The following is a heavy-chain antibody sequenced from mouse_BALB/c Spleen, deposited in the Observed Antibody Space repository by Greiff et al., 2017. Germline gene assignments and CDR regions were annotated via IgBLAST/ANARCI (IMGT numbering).Heavy chain of an antibody. V-gene: IGHV1-20*02. J-gene: IGHJ1*01. Sequence: VQLQQSGPELVKPGASVKISCKASGYSFTGYFMNWVMQSHGKSLEWIGRINPYNGDTFYNQKFKGKATLTVDKSSSTAHMELRSLASEDSAVYYCARGNLPTNWYFDVWGAGTTVTVSS. CDR3: ARGNLPTNWYFDV. CDR1: GYSFTGYF. D-gene: IGHD2-10*01. CDR2: INPYNGDT.